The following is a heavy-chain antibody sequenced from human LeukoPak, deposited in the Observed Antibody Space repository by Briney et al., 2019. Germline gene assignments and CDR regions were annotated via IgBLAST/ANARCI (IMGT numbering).Heavy chain of an antibody. CDR1: GFTFSNSW. CDR2: MNPDGSGK. Sequence: WGSLRLSCVASGFTFSNSWMSWVRQAPGKGLEWVANMNPDGSGKYYVDSVRGRFTISRDNAKNSLYLQMNSLRAEDTAVYYCGRDPAWGAIDYWGQGTLVTVSS. CDR3: GRDPAWGAIDY. V-gene: IGHV3-7*01. J-gene: IGHJ4*02. D-gene: IGHD7-27*01.